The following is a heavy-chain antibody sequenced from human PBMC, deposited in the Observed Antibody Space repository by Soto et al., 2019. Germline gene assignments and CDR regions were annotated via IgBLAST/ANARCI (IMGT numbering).Heavy chain of an antibody. CDR1: GYTYTSCY. Sequence: SVKVGCKASGYTYTSCYMHLVRQAPGQGLEWMGIINPSGGSTSYAQKFQGRVTMTRDTSTSTVYMELSSLRSEDTAVYYCAREGGPGIAVAGALRAFDIWGQGTMVTV. CDR3: AREGGPGIAVAGALRAFDI. J-gene: IGHJ3*02. CDR2: INPSGGST. V-gene: IGHV1-46*01. D-gene: IGHD6-19*01.